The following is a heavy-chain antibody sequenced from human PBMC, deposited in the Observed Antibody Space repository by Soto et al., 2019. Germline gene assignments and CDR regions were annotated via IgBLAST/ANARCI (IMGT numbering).Heavy chain of an antibody. Sequence: SETLSLTCTVSGGSISGYYWSWIRQPPGKGLEWIGYMYKTGSTVYNPSFKSRVTISVDTSKNQFSLKLSSVTAADTAVYYCACSSRQVPFDYWGQGTLVTVSS. J-gene: IGHJ4*02. V-gene: IGHV4-59*01. CDR2: MYKTGST. D-gene: IGHD1-1*01. CDR3: ACSSRQVPFDY. CDR1: GGSISGYY.